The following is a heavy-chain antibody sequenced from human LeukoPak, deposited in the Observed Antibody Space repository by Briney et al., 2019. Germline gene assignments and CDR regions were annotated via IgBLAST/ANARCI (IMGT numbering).Heavy chain of an antibody. CDR3: ARDHYGDYGVDY. J-gene: IGHJ4*02. CDR2: ISSSSRTI. Sequence: PGGSLRLSCAASGFTFSSYSMNWARQAPGKGLEWVSYISSSSRTIYYADSVKGRFTISRDNAKNSLYLQMNSLRAKDAAVYYCARDHYGDYGVDYWGQGTLVTVSS. D-gene: IGHD4-17*01. CDR1: GFTFSSYS. V-gene: IGHV3-48*01.